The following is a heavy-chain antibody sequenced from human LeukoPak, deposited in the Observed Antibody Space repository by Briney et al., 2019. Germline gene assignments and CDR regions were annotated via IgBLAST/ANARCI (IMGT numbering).Heavy chain of an antibody. CDR2: IFYSGST. D-gene: IGHD6-19*01. V-gene: IGHV4-61*01. CDR3: ASYRGAVAGYDY. CDR1: GGSISSSSYY. J-gene: IGHJ4*02. Sequence: PSETLSLTCTVSGGSISSSSYYWSWIRQPPGKGLEWIGYIFYSGSTNYNPSLKSRVTISVDTSKNLFSLNLNSVTAADTAVYYCASYRGAVAGYDYWGQGTLVTVSS.